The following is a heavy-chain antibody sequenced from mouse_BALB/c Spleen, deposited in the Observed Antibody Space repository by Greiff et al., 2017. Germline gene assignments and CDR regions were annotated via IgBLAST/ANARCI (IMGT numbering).Heavy chain of an antibody. CDR1: GFTFSSYG. CDR2: ISSGGSYT. CDR3: ARSYPNYAMDY. D-gene: IGHD1-1*02. Sequence: EVKLVESGGDLVKPGGSLKLSCAASGFTFSSYGMSWVRQTPDKRLEWVATISSGGSYTYYPDSVKGRFTISRDNAKNTLYLQMSSLKSEDTAMYYCARSYPNYAMDYWGQGTTLTVSS. V-gene: IGHV5-6*02. J-gene: IGHJ2*01.